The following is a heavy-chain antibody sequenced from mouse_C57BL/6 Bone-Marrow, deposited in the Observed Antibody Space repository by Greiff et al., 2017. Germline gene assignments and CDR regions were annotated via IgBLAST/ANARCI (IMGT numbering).Heavy chain of an antibody. V-gene: IGHV5-12*01. CDR2: ISNGGGST. CDR3: ARRGSSYYFDY. CDR1: GFTFSDYY. D-gene: IGHD1-1*01. Sequence: VQLKESGGGLVQPGGSLKLSCAASGFTFSDYYMYWVRQTPEKRLEWVAYISNGGGSTYYPDTVKGRFTISRDNAKNTLYLQMSRLKSEDTAMYYCARRGSSYYFDYWGQGTTLTVSS. J-gene: IGHJ2*01.